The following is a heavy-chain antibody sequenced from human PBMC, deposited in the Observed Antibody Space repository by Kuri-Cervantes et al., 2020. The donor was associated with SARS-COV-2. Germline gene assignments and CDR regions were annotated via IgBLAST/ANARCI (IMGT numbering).Heavy chain of an antibody. Sequence: GESLKISCAASGFTFSSYAMSWVRQAPGKGLEWVSAISGSGGSTYYADSVKGRFTISRDNSKNTLYLQMNSLRAEDTAVYYCARDVGSYFDYWGQGTLVTVSS. CDR2: ISGSGGST. CDR1: GFTFSSYA. D-gene: IGHD2-15*01. CDR3: ARDVGSYFDY. J-gene: IGHJ4*02. V-gene: IGHV3-23*01.